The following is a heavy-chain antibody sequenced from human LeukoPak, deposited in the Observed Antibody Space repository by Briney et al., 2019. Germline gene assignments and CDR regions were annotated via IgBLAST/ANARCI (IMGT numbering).Heavy chain of an antibody. Sequence: SETLSLTCAVSGGSISSGGYSWSWIRQPPGKGLEWIGEINHRGSTNYNPSLKSRVTISVDTSKNQFSLKLSSVTAADTAVYYCARVPKYFDLWGRGTLVTVSS. CDR3: ARVPKYFDL. J-gene: IGHJ2*01. CDR2: INHRGST. V-gene: IGHV4-34*01. CDR1: GGSISSGGYS.